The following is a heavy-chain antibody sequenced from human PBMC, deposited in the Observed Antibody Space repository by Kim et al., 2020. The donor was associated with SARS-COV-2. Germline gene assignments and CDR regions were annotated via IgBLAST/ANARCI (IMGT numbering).Heavy chain of an antibody. J-gene: IGHJ6*02. Sequence: GGSLRLSCAASGFTFDDHAMHWVRQAPGKGLEWVSGISWNSGSIDYADSVKGRFTISRDNAKNSLYLQMNSLRVEDTALYYCAKDMGGGRAYYGSGNGMDVWGQGTTVTVSS. D-gene: IGHD3-10*01. CDR2: ISWNSGSI. CDR3: AKDMGGGRAYYGSGNGMDV. CDR1: GFTFDDHA. V-gene: IGHV3-9*01.